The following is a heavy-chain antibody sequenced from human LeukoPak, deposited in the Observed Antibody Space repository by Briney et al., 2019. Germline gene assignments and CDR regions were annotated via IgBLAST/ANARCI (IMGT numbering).Heavy chain of an antibody. CDR3: ARRGRNSGFDF. D-gene: IGHD5-12*01. J-gene: IGHJ4*02. CDR1: GGTFSSYA. V-gene: IGHV1-69*04. CDR2: IIPIFGIA. Sequence: SVKVSCKASGGTFSSYAISWVRQAPGQGLEWMGRIIPIFGIANYAQKFQGRVTITADKSTSTAYMELSSLRSEDTAVYYCARRGRNSGFDFWGQGTLVTVSS.